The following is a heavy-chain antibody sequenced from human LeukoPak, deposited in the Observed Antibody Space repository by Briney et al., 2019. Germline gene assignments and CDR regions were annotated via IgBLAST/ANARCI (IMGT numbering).Heavy chain of an antibody. CDR3: ARARIAAAGTGDAFDI. CDR1: GFTFSSYA. Sequence: GGSLRLSCAASGFTFSSYAMHWVRQAPGKGLEWVAVISYDGSNKYYADSVKGRFTISRDNSKSTLYLQMNSLRAEDTAVYYCARARIAAAGTGDAFDIWGQGTMVTVSS. D-gene: IGHD6-13*01. CDR2: ISYDGSNK. J-gene: IGHJ3*02. V-gene: IGHV3-30-3*01.